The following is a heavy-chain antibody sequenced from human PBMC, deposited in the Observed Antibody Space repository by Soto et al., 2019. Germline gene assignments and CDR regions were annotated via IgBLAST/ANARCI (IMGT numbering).Heavy chain of an antibody. J-gene: IGHJ4*02. Sequence: GASVKVSCKASGYTFTSYGISWVRQAPGQGLEWMGWISAYNGNTNYAQKLQGRVTMTTDTSTSTAYMELRSLRSDDTAVYYCARAADVSKVQGVPTGDYWGQGTLVTVSS. CDR3: ARAADVSKVQGVPTGDY. D-gene: IGHD3-10*01. CDR2: ISAYNGNT. V-gene: IGHV1-18*01. CDR1: GYTFTSYG.